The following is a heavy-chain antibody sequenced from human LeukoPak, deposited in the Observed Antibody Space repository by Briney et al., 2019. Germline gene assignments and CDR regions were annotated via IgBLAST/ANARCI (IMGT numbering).Heavy chain of an antibody. Sequence: ETLSLTCAVSGDSISSSHWWTWVRQAPGQGLDWVSAISGNTGATYYADSVKGRFTISRDNSKNTLYLQMNSLRAEDTAVYYCARKWWENWFDSWGQGALVTVSS. CDR2: ISGNTGAT. J-gene: IGHJ5*01. V-gene: IGHV3-23*01. CDR3: ARKWWENWFDS. D-gene: IGHD2-15*01. CDR1: GDSISSSHW.